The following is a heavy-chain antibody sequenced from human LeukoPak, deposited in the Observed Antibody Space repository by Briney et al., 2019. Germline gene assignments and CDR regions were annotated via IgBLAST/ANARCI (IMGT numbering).Heavy chain of an antibody. CDR1: GLTFSRDW. J-gene: IGHJ3*02. CDR2: IKQDGSKE. D-gene: IGHD3-16*01. V-gene: IGHV3-7*01. CDR3: ARDSSPMRADTTGGNVWFDAFDI. Sequence: GGSLRLSCEASGLTFSRDWMGWVRQAPGKGLEWVANIKQDGSKEHYVDSVKGRFTISRDSAKNSVYLQMNSLRAEDTAVYYCARDSSPMRADTTGGNVWFDAFDIWGQGTMVTVSS.